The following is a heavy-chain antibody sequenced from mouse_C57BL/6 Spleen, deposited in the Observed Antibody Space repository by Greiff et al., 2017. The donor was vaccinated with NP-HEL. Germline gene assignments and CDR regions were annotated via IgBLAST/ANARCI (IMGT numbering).Heavy chain of an antibody. D-gene: IGHD2-14*01. CDR3: ARGDRRDAMDY. V-gene: IGHV5-16*01. J-gene: IGHJ4*01. CDR1: GFTFSDFY. Sequence: EVNLVESEGGLVQPGSSMKLSCTASGFTFSDFYMAWVRQVPEKGLEWVANINYDGSSTYYLDSLKSRFIISRDNAKNILYLQMSSLKSEDTATYYCARGDRRDAMDYWGQGTSVTVSS. CDR2: INYDGSST.